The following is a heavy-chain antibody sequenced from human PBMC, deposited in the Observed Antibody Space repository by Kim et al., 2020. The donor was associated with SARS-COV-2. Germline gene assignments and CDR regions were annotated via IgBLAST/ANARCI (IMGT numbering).Heavy chain of an antibody. CDR1: GGSFSGYY. CDR3: VRGPIPSGFSDS. CDR2: ISHRGST. Sequence: SETLSLTCAVYGGSFSGYYWSWIRQTPGKGLEWIGEISHRGSTNYNSSLNSRVTLSVDTSKNQFSLRLTSVTAADTAIYYCVRGPIPSGFSDSWGQGILV. J-gene: IGHJ4*02. V-gene: IGHV4-34*01. D-gene: IGHD3-22*01.